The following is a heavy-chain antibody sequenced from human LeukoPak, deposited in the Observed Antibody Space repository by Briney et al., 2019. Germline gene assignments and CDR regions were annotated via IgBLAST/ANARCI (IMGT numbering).Heavy chain of an antibody. V-gene: IGHV1-3*01. D-gene: IGHD3-16*01. CDR2: INAGNENT. CDR1: GYTFSRYG. Sequence: ASVKVSCKASGYTFSRYGMHWVRQAPGQRLEWMGWINAGNENTKYSQKFQGRVSITRDTSASTAYMELSSLTSEDTAVYYCARDLYGDYFDYWGQGTLVTVSS. J-gene: IGHJ4*02. CDR3: ARDLYGDYFDY.